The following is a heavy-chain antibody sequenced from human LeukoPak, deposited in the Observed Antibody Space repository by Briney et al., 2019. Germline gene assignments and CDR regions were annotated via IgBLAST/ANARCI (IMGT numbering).Heavy chain of an antibody. CDR3: ARPYDSSGYFYL. D-gene: IGHD3-22*01. Sequence: SETLSLTCAVYGGSFSGYYWSWIRQPPGKGLEWIGEISHSGSTYYNPSFESRVTISVDTSKNQFSLKLSSVTAADTAVYYCARPYDSSGYFYLWGQGTLVTVSS. CDR1: GGSFSGYY. J-gene: IGHJ5*02. V-gene: IGHV4-34*01. CDR2: ISHSGST.